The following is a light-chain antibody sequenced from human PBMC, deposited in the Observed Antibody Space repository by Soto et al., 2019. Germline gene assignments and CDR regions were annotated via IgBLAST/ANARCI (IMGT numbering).Light chain of an antibody. CDR1: QSITTW. CDR3: QQRSNWPGT. J-gene: IGKJ1*01. CDR2: DVS. V-gene: IGKV1-5*01. Sequence: DIQMTQSPSTVSAYVGDSVTITRRASQSITTWLAWYQQRPGKAPKLLIYDVSSLQSGVPSRFSGSGSGTEFTLTISSLEPEDFAVYYCQQRSNWPGTFGQGSKVDVK.